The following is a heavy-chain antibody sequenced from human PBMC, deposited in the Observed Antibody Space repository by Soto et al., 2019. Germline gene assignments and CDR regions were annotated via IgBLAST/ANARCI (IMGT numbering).Heavy chain of an antibody. Sequence: QITLKESGPTLVKPTQTLTLTCTFSGFSLSTSGVGVGRIRQPPGKALEWLALIYWDDDKRYSPSLNSRLTITKDTSKNQVVLTMTNMDPVDTATYYCALSWRDSSGYYRWFDPWGQATLVTVSS. J-gene: IGHJ5*02. CDR3: ALSWRDSSGYYRWFDP. D-gene: IGHD3-22*01. V-gene: IGHV2-5*02. CDR2: IYWDDDK. CDR1: GFSLSTSGVG.